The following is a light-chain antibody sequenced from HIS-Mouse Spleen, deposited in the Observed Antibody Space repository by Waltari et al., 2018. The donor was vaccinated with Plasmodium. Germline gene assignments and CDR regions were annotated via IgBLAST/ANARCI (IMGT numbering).Light chain of an antibody. CDR3: AAWDDSLSGWV. CDR2: RNN. J-gene: IGLJ3*02. CDR1: SPHIGSNS. Sequence: QSVLTQPPSASGTPGQRVTITCSGSSPHIGSNSVYWYQQLPGTAPKLLIYRNNQRPSGVPDRFSGSKSGTSASLAISGLRSEDEADYYCAAWDDSLSGWVFGGGTKLTVL. V-gene: IGLV1-47*01.